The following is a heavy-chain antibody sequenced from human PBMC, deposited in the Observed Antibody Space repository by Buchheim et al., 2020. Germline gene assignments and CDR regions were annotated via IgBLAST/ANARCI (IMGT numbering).Heavy chain of an antibody. Sequence: QVQLQESGPGLVKPSQTLSLTCAVSGGSISSGGYSWSWIRQPPGKGLEWIGYIYYSGSTYYNPSLTSRVTISVDTSKNQFSLKLSSVTAADTAVYYCARARSLYCSGGSCSTFDYWGQGTL. V-gene: IGHV4-30-4*07. CDR2: IYYSGST. CDR1: GGSISSGGYS. J-gene: IGHJ4*02. CDR3: ARARSLYCSGGSCSTFDY. D-gene: IGHD2-15*01.